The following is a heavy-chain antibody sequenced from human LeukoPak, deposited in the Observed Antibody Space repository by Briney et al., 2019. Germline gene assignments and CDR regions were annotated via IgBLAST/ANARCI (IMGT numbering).Heavy chain of an antibody. Sequence: EALRLSCEASGFTFSSYWLHWVRQAPGEGLVWVSRINSDGTITTYADSVKGRFTISRDNAKNTLYLQMNSLRAEDTAMYYCARLNWVGTFDIWGQGTMVTVSS. D-gene: IGHD7-27*01. CDR1: GFTFSSYW. CDR3: ARLNWVGTFDI. CDR2: INSDGTIT. V-gene: IGHV3-74*01. J-gene: IGHJ3*02.